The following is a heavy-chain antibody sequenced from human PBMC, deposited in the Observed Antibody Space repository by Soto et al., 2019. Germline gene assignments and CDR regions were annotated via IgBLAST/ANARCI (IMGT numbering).Heavy chain of an antibody. Sequence: QVQLVQSGAEVKKPGASVKVSCKASGYTFTGYYMHWVRQAPGQGLEWMGWINPNSGGTNYAQKFQGWVTMTRDTSISTAYMGWSRLRSDDTAVYYCARDVGGGSSGSMDVWGKGTTVTVSS. J-gene: IGHJ6*03. CDR2: INPNSGGT. D-gene: IGHD3-10*01. CDR1: GYTFTGYY. CDR3: ARDVGGGSSGSMDV. V-gene: IGHV1-2*04.